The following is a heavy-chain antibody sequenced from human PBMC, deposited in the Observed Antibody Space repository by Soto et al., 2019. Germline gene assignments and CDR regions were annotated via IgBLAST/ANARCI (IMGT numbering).Heavy chain of an antibody. D-gene: IGHD3-9*01. V-gene: IGHV1-18*01. J-gene: IGHJ4*02. CDR2: INAYSGNT. Sequence: QVQLVQSGAEVKKPGASVKVSCKASGYTFTSYGISWVRQAPGQGLEWMGWINAYSGNTNYAQKFLGRVTMTTDTSTSTAYMEPRSLGSDDTAVSYCVRAAYEILTGYYRRWGQGTLVTVSS. CDR1: GYTFTSYG. CDR3: VRAAYEILTGYYRR.